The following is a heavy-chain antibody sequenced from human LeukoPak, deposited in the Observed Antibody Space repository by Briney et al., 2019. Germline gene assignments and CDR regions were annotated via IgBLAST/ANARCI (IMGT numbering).Heavy chain of an antibody. Sequence: GGSLRLSCAASGFIFSSYEMNWVRQGPGKGLEWVSYISSSGSTIYYADSVKGRFTISRDNAKNSLYLQMNSLRAEDTAVYYCARGGLVASATSFDYWGRGTLVTVSS. CDR2: ISSSGSTI. D-gene: IGHD2-2*01. CDR1: GFIFSSYE. CDR3: ARGGLVASATSFDY. V-gene: IGHV3-48*03. J-gene: IGHJ4*02.